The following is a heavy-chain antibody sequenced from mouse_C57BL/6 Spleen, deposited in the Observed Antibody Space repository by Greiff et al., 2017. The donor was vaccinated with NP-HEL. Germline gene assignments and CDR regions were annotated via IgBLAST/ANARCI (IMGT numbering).Heavy chain of an antibody. D-gene: IGHD2-5*01. Sequence: QVQLQQPGAELVKPGASVKLSCKASGYTFTSYWMHWVKQRPGQGLEWIGMIHPNSGSTNYNEKFKSKATLTVDKSSSTAYMQIRSLTSEDSAVYYGAGCYSNYGYYAMDYWGQGTSVTVSS. V-gene: IGHV1-64*01. CDR3: AGCYSNYGYYAMDY. J-gene: IGHJ4*01. CDR1: GYTFTSYW. CDR2: IHPNSGST.